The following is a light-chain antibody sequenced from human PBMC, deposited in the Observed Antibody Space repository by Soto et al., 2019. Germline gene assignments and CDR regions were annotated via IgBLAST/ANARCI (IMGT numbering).Light chain of an antibody. J-gene: IGLJ1*01. Sequence: SYELTQPLSVSVALGQTARITCGRNNIGSKHVHWYQQKPGQAPVLVIYRDSNRPSGIPERFSGSNSGNTATLTISRAQAGDEADYHCQVWDSRTAFYAFGTGTKLTVL. CDR1: NIGSKH. CDR3: QVWDSRTAFYA. V-gene: IGLV3-9*01. CDR2: RDS.